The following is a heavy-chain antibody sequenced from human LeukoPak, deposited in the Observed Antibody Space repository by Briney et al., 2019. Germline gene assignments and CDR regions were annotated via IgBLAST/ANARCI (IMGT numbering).Heavy chain of an antibody. Sequence: SETLSLTCAVYGGSFSGYYWSWIRQPPGKGLEWIGEINHSGSTNYNPSLKSRVTISVDTSKNQFSLKLSSVTAADTAVYYCARARYQPREVVPAARRYYYHMDVWGKGTTVTVSS. J-gene: IGHJ6*03. CDR3: ARARYQPREVVPAARRYYYHMDV. CDR1: GGSFSGYY. V-gene: IGHV4-34*01. CDR2: INHSGST. D-gene: IGHD2-2*01.